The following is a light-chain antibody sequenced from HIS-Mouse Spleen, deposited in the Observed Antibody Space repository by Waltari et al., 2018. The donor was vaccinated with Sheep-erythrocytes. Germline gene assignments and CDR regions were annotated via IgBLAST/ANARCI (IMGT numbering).Light chain of an antibody. CDR1: SSDVGGYNY. J-gene: IGLJ3*02. CDR3: SSYAGSNNWV. V-gene: IGLV2-8*01. CDR2: EVS. Sequence: QSALTQPPSASGSPGQSVTISCTGTSSDVGGYNYVSWYHQHPGKAPKLMIYEVSKRPSVVPDRFAGSKSGNTAALTVSGLQAEDEADYYCSSYAGSNNWVFGGGTKLTVL.